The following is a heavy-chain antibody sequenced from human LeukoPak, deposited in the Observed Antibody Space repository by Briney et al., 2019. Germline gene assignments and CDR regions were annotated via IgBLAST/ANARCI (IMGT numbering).Heavy chain of an antibody. D-gene: IGHD6-13*01. CDR2: IYYSGST. Sequence: SETLSLTCTVSGGSISSYYWSWIRQPPGKGLEWIGYIYYSGSTNYNPSLKSRVTISVDTSKNQFSLKLSSVTAADTAVYYCASGQYSSSWLYYFDYWGQGTLVTVSS. CDR3: ASGQYSSSWLYYFDY. J-gene: IGHJ4*02. CDR1: GGSISSYY. V-gene: IGHV4-59*08.